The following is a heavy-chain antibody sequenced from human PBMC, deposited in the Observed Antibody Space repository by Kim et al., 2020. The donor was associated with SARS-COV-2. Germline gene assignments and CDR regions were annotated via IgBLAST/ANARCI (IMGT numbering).Heavy chain of an antibody. Sequence: SETLSLTCTVSGGSIRSYYWTWIRQPPGKRLEWIGYVYHTGNTNYNPSLRGRVTISLDTSKRQFSLTLTSVTAADTAVYHCASTGVGAVGWFDPWGQGTLVSVSS. J-gene: IGHJ5*02. CDR1: GGSIRSYY. D-gene: IGHD1-26*01. CDR3: ASTGVGAVGWFDP. CDR2: VYHTGNT. V-gene: IGHV4-59*01.